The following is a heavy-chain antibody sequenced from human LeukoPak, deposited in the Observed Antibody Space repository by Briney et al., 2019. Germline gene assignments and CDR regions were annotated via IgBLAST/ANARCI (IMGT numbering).Heavy chain of an antibody. CDR3: ATGSGYYYDH. D-gene: IGHD3-22*01. Sequence: PGRSLRLSCAASGFIFSSYGMHWVRQAPGKGLEWVAVAYHDEWPGNSKYYVDSVKGRFTVSRDNSKNALYLQMSSLRAEDTAVYYCATGSGYYYDHWGQGTLVTVSS. CDR1: GFIFSSYG. J-gene: IGHJ4*02. CDR2: AYHDEWPGNSK. V-gene: IGHV3-33*01.